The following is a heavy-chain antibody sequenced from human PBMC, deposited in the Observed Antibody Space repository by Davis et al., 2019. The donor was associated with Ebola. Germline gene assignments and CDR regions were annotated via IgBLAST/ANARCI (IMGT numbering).Heavy chain of an antibody. V-gene: IGHV3-23*01. CDR2: ISGSGGST. J-gene: IGHJ6*02. Sequence: PGGSLRLSCAASGFTFSSYAMSWVRQAPGKGLEWVSAISGSGGSTYYADSVKGRFTISRDNSKNTLYLQMNSLRAEDTAVYYCAKGDSSSPDSYYYYGMDVWGQGTTVTVSS. CDR1: GFTFSSYA. CDR3: AKGDSSSPDSYYYYGMDV. D-gene: IGHD6-6*01.